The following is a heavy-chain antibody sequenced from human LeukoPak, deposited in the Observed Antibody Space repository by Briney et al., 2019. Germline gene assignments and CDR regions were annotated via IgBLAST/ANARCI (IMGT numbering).Heavy chain of an antibody. Sequence: GGSLRLSCAASGFTFSSYWMSSVRQAPGKGLEWVANIKQDGSEKYYVDSVKGRFTISRDNAKNSLYLQMNSLRAEDTAVYYCARGVVPAALLDYYHYYMDVWGKGTTVTVSS. D-gene: IGHD2-2*01. V-gene: IGHV3-7*01. J-gene: IGHJ6*03. CDR3: ARGVVPAALLDYYHYYMDV. CDR2: IKQDGSEK. CDR1: GFTFSSYW.